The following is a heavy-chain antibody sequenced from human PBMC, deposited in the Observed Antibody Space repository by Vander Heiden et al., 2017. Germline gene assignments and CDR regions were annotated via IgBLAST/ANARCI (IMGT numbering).Heavy chain of an antibody. CDR2: INPNSGGT. Sequence: QVQLVQSGAAVKKPGASVKVSCKASGYTFTGYYMPLVRQTPGQGLEGRGWINPNSGGTNYAQKFQGRVTMTRDTSISTAYMELSRLRSDDTAVYYCARGVRGRSGMDVWGQGTTVTVSS. J-gene: IGHJ6*02. CDR3: ARGVRGRSGMDV. V-gene: IGHV1-2*02. D-gene: IGHD3-10*02. CDR1: GYTFTGYY.